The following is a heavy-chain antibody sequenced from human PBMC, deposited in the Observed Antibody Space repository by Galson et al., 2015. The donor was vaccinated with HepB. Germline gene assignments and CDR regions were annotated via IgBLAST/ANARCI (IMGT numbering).Heavy chain of an antibody. J-gene: IGHJ6*02. CDR1: GGSISTSSW. CDR3: ARFIRFLEWSGRRDFYYGMDV. CDR2: IFHSGTT. V-gene: IGHV4-4*02. D-gene: IGHD3-3*01. Sequence: SETLSLTCAVSGGSISTSSWWTWVRQSPGEGLEWIGEIFHSGTTNYNPSLKSQGHISVDKSKNQFSLKLRSVTAADTAVYYCARFIRFLEWSGRRDFYYGMDVWGQGTTVTVSS.